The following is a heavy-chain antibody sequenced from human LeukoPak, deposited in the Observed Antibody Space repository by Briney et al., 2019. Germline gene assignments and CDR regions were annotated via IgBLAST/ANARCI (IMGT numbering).Heavy chain of an antibody. D-gene: IGHD3-9*01. J-gene: IGHJ4*02. CDR3: ARLIYYDILTGYYNVEDAYYFDY. CDR1: GGSISSYY. V-gene: IGHV4-4*09. CDR2: IYTSGST. Sequence: KPSETLSLTCTVSGGSISSYYWSWLRQPPGKGLEWIGYIYTSGSTNYNPSLKNRVTISVDTSKNQFSLELSSVTAADTVVYYCARLIYYDILTGYYNVEDAYYFDYWGQGTLVTVSS.